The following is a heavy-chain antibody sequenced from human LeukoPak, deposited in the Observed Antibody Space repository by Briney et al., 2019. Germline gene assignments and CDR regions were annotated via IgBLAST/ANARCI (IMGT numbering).Heavy chain of an antibody. V-gene: IGHV3-23*01. Sequence: GGSLRLSCAASGFTFSSYAMSWVRQAPGKGLEWVSAISGSGSSTYYADSVKGRFTISRDNSKNTLYLQMNSLRAEDTAVYYCAKEGGIVVVPAATHYWGQGTLVTVSS. CDR3: AKEGGIVVVPAATHY. CDR2: ISGSGSST. D-gene: IGHD2-2*01. J-gene: IGHJ4*02. CDR1: GFTFSSYA.